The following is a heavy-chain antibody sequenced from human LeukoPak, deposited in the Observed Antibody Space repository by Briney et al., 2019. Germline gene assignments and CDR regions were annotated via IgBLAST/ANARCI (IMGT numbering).Heavy chain of an antibody. Sequence: GGSLRLSCATSGFIFSTYALSWVRQAPGKGLEWVSSISGSGGSTYHADSVKGRFTISRDSSKNRLYLQMNSLRAEDTAIYCCARVIRAAPGKGYFDYWGQGTLVTVSS. CDR1: GFIFSTYA. J-gene: IGHJ4*02. CDR3: ARVIRAAPGKGYFDY. CDR2: ISGSGGST. D-gene: IGHD6-13*01. V-gene: IGHV3-23*01.